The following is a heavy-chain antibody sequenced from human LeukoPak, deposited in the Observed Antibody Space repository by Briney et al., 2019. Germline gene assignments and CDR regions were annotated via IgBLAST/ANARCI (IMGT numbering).Heavy chain of an antibody. D-gene: IGHD5-18*01. CDR2: INPSGGST. J-gene: IGHJ4*02. Sequence: ASVNVSCKASGYTFTSYYMHWVRQAPGQGLEWMGIINPSGGSTTYAQKFQGRVTMTRETSTSTVYMELSGLRSEDTSVYYCARWDEYSYGQPQGGSLDYWGQGTLVTVSS. V-gene: IGHV1-46*01. CDR1: GYTFTSYY. CDR3: ARWDEYSYGQPQGGSLDY.